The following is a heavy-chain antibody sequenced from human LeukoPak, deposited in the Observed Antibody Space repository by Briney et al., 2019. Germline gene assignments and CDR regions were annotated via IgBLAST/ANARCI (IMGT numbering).Heavy chain of an antibody. J-gene: IGHJ4*02. D-gene: IGHD6-19*01. CDR3: PRQSYASGWNPFDY. CDR1: GFTFSSFA. CDR2: ISGGGITT. V-gene: IGHV3-23*01. Sequence: GSLRLSCAASGFTFSSFAMSWVRQAPGKGLEWVSTISGGGITTYYAESAKGRCTVSRDNSKNTLYLQMNSLTAEDTAVYYCPRQSYASGWNPFDYWGQGILVTVCS.